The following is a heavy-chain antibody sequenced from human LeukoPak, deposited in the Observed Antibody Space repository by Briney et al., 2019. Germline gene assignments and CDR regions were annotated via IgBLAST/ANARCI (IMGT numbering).Heavy chain of an antibody. D-gene: IGHD2-2*01. CDR2: IYSGGST. Sequence: GGSLRLSCAASGFTVSTYYMTWVRQAPGKGLECVSVIYSGGSTYYADSVKGRFTASRDNFKNTLYLQMNSLRAEDTAMYYCARGLGYCTSTTCLLPFDYWGQGTLVTVSS. CDR3: ARGLGYCTSTTCLLPFDY. CDR1: GFTVSTYY. J-gene: IGHJ4*02. V-gene: IGHV3-53*01.